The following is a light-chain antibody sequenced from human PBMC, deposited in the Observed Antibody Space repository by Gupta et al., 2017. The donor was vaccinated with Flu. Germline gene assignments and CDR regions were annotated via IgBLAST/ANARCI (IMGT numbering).Light chain of an antibody. V-gene: IGKV2-28*01. CDR1: QSLLHFNGFNY. CDR2: LVS. CDR3: NQRPHPAGT. J-gene: IGKJ1*01. Sequence: VMTPSPLPLTVTSGEPASISCRSSQSLLHFNGFNYLERYLYNLGQSPQLLSYLVSKRASEVLDQSQGTGSGTDFTLRISMIEAEDVGIYFCNQRPHPAGTLGQETKVEIK.